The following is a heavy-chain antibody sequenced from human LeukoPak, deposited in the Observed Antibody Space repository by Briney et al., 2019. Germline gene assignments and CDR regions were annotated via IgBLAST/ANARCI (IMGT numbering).Heavy chain of an antibody. V-gene: IGHV3-30-3*01. CDR2: ISYDGSNK. J-gene: IGHJ6*02. Sequence: TGGSLRLSCAASGFTFSSYAMHWVRQAPGKGLEWVAVISYDGSNKYYADSVKGRFTISRDNSKNTLYLQMNSLRAEDTAVYYCARQGTYCSSTSCLPLYYYYGMDVWGQGTTVTVSS. CDR1: GFTFSSYA. D-gene: IGHD2-2*01. CDR3: ARQGTYCSSTSCLPLYYYYGMDV.